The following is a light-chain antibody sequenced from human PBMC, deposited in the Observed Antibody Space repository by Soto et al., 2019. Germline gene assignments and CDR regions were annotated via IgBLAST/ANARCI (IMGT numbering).Light chain of an antibody. V-gene: IGKV3-20*01. CDR1: HSVSSSY. CDR3: QQFDTSPPST. CDR2: GAS. Sequence: EIVLTQSPGTLSLSPGERATLSCRASHSVSSSYLAWYQQKPDQAPRLLIYGASSRATGIPDRFSGSGSGTDFTLTISRLAPEDFAVYYCQQFDTSPPSTFGQGTRLEMK. J-gene: IGKJ5*01.